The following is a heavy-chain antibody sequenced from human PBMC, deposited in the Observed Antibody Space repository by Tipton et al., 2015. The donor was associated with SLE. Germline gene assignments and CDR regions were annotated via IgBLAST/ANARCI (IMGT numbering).Heavy chain of an antibody. V-gene: IGHV3-15*01. J-gene: IGHJ4*02. CDR2: IKSKTDGGAT. CDR1: GFTFSNAW. D-gene: IGHD6-13*01. CDR3: TTDRGHGSSHY. Sequence: SLRLSCAAPGFTFSNAWMSWVRQAPGRGLEWVGRIKSKTDGGATDYAAPVKGRFTISRDDSKNTLYLQMNSLKTEDTAVYYCTTDRGHGSSHYWGQGTLVTVSS.